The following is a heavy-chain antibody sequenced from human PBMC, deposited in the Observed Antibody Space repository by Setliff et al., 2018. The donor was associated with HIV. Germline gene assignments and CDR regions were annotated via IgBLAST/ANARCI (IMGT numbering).Heavy chain of an antibody. J-gene: IGHJ6*02. CDR3: ARVGSYYNFWSGSPYYYGMDV. Sequence: ASVKVSCKASGYTFTNYDINWVQQATGQGLEWMGRMTPNNGNTAYTQKFQGRVTMTSNTSINTAYMELSSLRSEDTAVYYCARVGSYYNFWSGSPYYYGMDVWGQGTTVTVSS. D-gene: IGHD3-3*01. CDR2: MTPNNGNT. V-gene: IGHV1-8*01. CDR1: GYTFTNYD.